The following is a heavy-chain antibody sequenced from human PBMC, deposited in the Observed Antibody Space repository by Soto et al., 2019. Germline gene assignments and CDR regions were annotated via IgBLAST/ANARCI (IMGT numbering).Heavy chain of an antibody. D-gene: IGHD3-9*01. CDR1: GGSVNTNSYY. Sequence: SETLSLTCSVSGGSVNTNSYYWSWIRQPPGKGLEWIGYIYYSGSTRYNPSLQSRVTISIDTSNNQFSLKLKSVTAADTAVYYCAREGTVLTPSPLDPWGQGTLVTVSS. V-gene: IGHV4-61*01. CDR3: AREGTVLTPSPLDP. CDR2: IYYSGST. J-gene: IGHJ5*02.